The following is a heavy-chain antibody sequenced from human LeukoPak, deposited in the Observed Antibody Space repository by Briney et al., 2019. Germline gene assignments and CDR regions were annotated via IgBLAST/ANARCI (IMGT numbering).Heavy chain of an antibody. V-gene: IGHV4-31*03. Sequence: SQTLSLTCTVSGDFIPSAGYFWNWIRQHPGKGLEWIGYIYNSGSTSYNPSLKSRISISIDTSKNQFSLRLSSVTAADTAVYYCARDANDGYGGYMDVWGQGTTVTVSS. CDR3: ARDANDGYGGYMDV. D-gene: IGHD5-24*01. J-gene: IGHJ6*03. CDR2: IYNSGST. CDR1: GDFIPSAGYF.